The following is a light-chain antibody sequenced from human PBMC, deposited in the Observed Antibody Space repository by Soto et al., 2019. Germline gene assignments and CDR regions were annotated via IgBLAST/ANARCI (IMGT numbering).Light chain of an antibody. CDR2: AAS. CDR3: QQSYSTPFT. V-gene: IGKV1-39*01. J-gene: IGKJ3*01. CDR1: QSISSF. Sequence: DIQMTQSSSSLSASVGDRVTITCRASQSISSFLNWYQQKSGEAPKVLIYAASSLQSGVPPRFSGSGSGTVFSLTINSLQPEDFATYYCQQSYSTPFTFGPGTKVDIK.